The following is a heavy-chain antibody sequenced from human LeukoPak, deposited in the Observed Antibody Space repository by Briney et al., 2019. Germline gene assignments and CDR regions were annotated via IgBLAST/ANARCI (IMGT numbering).Heavy chain of an antibody. CDR1: GGSISPYY. D-gene: IGHD3-3*01. Sequence: SETLSLTCAVSGGSISPYYWSWIRQAPGKGLEWIGYIYTSGTSNQNPSLKSRVTMSIDTSKNQYSLRVSSVTAADTAVYYCARLSAAVHLGAFDDWGQGTMVTVSS. V-gene: IGHV4-4*09. CDR2: IYTSGTS. CDR3: ARLSAAVHLGAFDD. J-gene: IGHJ3*01.